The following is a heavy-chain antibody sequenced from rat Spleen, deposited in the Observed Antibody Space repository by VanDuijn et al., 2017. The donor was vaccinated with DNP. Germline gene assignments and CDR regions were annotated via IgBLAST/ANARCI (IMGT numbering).Heavy chain of an antibody. CDR2: ISYDGGST. CDR3: ARPTTGAFAS. D-gene: IGHD1-6*01. Sequence: VQLKESGPGLVQPSQTLSLTCTVSGFSLTSYGVNWVRQAPTKGLEWVAYISYDGGSTFYGDSVKGRFTISRDNAKSTLYLQMNSLRSEDMATYYCARPTTGAFASWGQGTLVTVSS. V-gene: IGHV5-22*01. CDR1: GFSLTSYG. J-gene: IGHJ3*01.